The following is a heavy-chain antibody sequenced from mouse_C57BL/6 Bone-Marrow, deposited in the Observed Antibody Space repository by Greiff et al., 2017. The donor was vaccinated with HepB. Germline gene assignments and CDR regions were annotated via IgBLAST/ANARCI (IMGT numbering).Heavy chain of an antibody. D-gene: IGHD1-1*01. CDR2: IYPGNSDT. V-gene: IGHV1-5*01. CDR3: TRRYYGSYWYFDV. J-gene: IGHJ1*03. CDR1: GYTFTSYW. Sequence: VQLQQSGTVLARPGASVKMSCKTSGYTFTSYWMHWVKQRPGPGLEWIGAIYPGNSDTSYNQKFKGKAKLTAVTSASTAYMELSSLTNEDSAVYYCTRRYYGSYWYFDVWGTGTTVTVSS.